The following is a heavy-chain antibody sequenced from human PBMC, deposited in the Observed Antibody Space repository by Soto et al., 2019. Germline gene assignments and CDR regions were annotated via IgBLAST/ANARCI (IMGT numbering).Heavy chain of an antibody. D-gene: IGHD1-26*01. CDR3: ARMRSGSSLNFDY. CDR1: GGSVSSGSYY. Sequence: SETLSLTCTVSGGSVSSGSYYWSWIRQPPGKGLEWIGYIYHSGSTNYNPSLKSRVTISVDTSKNQFSLKLSSVTAADTAVYYCARMRSGSSLNFDYWGQGTLVTVSS. CDR2: IYHSGST. J-gene: IGHJ4*02. V-gene: IGHV4-61*01.